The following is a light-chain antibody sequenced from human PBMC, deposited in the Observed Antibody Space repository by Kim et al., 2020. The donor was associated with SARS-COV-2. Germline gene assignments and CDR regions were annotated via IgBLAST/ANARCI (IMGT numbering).Light chain of an antibody. J-gene: IGLJ2*01. V-gene: IGLV4-69*01. CDR3: QTWGTGIVV. CDR2: LNSDGSH. Sequence: AAVNLTCTLSSGNSSYAIAWHQQQPEKGPRYLMKLNSDGSHSKGDGIPDRFSGSSSGAERYLTISSLQSEDEADYYCQTWGTGIVVFGGGTQLTVL. CDR1: SGNSSYA.